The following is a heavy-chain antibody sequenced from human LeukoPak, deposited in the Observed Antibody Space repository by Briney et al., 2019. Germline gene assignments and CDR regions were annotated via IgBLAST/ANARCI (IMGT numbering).Heavy chain of an antibody. D-gene: IGHD3-22*01. Sequence: GGSLRLSCAASGFAFRGYTMSWVRQAPGKGLEWVANIKQDGSEKYYVDSVKGRFTISRDNAKNSLYLQMNSLRAEDTAVYYCARALKDSSGYYYYYYYGMDVWGQGTTVTVSS. J-gene: IGHJ6*02. CDR3: ARALKDSSGYYYYYYYGMDV. CDR1: GFAFRGYT. CDR2: IKQDGSEK. V-gene: IGHV3-7*01.